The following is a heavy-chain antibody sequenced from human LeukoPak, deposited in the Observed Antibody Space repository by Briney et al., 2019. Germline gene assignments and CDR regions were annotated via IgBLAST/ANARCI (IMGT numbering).Heavy chain of an antibody. CDR3: ARVPHIVVVTAIASQAFDI. CDR2: INHSGST. Sequence: PSETLSLTCAVYGGSFSGYYWSWIRQPPGKGLEWNGAINHSGSTNYNPSLKSRVTISVDTSKTQFSLKLSSVTAADTAVYYCARVPHIVVVTAIASQAFDIRGQGTMVTVSS. D-gene: IGHD2-21*02. J-gene: IGHJ3*02. V-gene: IGHV4-34*01. CDR1: GGSFSGYY.